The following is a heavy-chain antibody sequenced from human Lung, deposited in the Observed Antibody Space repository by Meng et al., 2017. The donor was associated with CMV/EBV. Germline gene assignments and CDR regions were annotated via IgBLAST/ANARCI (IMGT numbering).Heavy chain of an antibody. V-gene: IGHV4-4*02. CDR1: GDSIPNHNW. CDR2: IPHRGSS. Sequence: QVPLGGSGPALVKPSETLSLTCAFSGDSIPNHNWWAWVRQPPGKGLEWIGEIPHRGSSAYNPSLKSRVSMSIDKSKNQFSLKLTSVTAADTAVYHCLRRSGGSVWGQGTLVTVSS. CDR3: LRRSGGSV. D-gene: IGHD3-10*01. J-gene: IGHJ1*01.